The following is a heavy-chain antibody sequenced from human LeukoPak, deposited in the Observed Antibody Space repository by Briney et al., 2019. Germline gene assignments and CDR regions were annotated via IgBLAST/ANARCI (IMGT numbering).Heavy chain of an antibody. D-gene: IGHD2-8*01. CDR3: ARDYCTNGVCYPWTD. CDR2: IIPILGIA. J-gene: IGHJ4*02. CDR1: GGTFSSYA. Sequence: SVKVSCKASGGTFSSYAISWVRQAPGQGLEWIGRIIPILGIANYAQKFQGRVTITADKSTTTAYMELSSLRSEDTAVYYCARDYCTNGVCYPWTDWGQGTLVTVSS. V-gene: IGHV1-69*04.